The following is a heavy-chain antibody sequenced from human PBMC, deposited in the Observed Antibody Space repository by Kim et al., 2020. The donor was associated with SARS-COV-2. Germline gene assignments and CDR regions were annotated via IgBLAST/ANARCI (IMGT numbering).Heavy chain of an antibody. D-gene: IGHD4-17*01. J-gene: IGHJ5*02. Sequence: YYNPSLKSRVTISVDTSKNQFSLKLSSVTAADTAVYYCARQGTTAYWFDPWGQGTLVTVSS. V-gene: IGHV4-39*01. CDR3: ARQGTTAYWFDP.